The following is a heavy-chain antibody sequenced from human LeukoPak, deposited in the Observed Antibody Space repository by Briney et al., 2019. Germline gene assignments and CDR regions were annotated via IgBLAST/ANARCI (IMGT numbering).Heavy chain of an antibody. D-gene: IGHD2-15*01. J-gene: IGHJ3*01. CDR2: ISGNGRST. Sequence: GGSLRLSCAVSGFTFTTYAMTWVRQAPGKGLEYVSGISGNGRSTFYASSVKGRFTVSRDNSKDTLYLQMGSLRAEDMAVYYCTRDIGRLRGDAFDFWGQGTMVTVSS. CDR3: TRDIGRLRGDAFDF. CDR1: GFTFTTYA. V-gene: IGHV3-64*01.